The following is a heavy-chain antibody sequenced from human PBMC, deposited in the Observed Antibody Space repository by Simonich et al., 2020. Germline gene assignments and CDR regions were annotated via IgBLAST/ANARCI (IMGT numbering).Heavy chain of an antibody. V-gene: IGHV3-21*01. CDR3: AGGVYCSSTSCSTYYYYGMDV. J-gene: IGHJ6*02. CDR2: ISSSSSYI. Sequence: EVQLVESGGGLVKPGGSLRLSCAASGFTFSSYSMNLVRQAPGKGLEWFSSISSSSSYIYYADSVKGRFTISIDNAKNSLYLQMNSLRAEDTAVYYCAGGVYCSSTSCSTYYYYGMDVWGQGTTVTVSS. D-gene: IGHD2-2*01. CDR1: GFTFSSYS.